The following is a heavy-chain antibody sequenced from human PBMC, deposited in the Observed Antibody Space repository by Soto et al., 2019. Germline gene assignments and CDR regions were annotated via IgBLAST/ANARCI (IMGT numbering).Heavy chain of an antibody. J-gene: IGHJ6*02. V-gene: IGHV4-31*03. CDR2: IYYTGSA. CDR1: GGSISSGGDY. Sequence: QVQLRESGPGLVQPSQTLSLTCTVSGGSISSGGDYWTWIRQHPGKGLEWIGYIYYTGSAYYNPSLKTRLTLSIDTSRSQFSLKLSSVTPADSAVYYCARTYSGSSRGLDVWGQGTTVTVSS. CDR3: ARTYSGSSRGLDV. D-gene: IGHD6-6*01.